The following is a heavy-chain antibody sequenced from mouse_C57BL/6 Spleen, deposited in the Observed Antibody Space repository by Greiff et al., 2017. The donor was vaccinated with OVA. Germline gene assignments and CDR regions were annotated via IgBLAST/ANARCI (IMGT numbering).Heavy chain of an antibody. CDR1: GYSITSGYY. V-gene: IGHV3-6*01. CDR2: ISYDGSN. CDR3: ARENWDWYFDV. Sequence: EVHLVESGPGLVKPSQSLSLTCSVTGYSITSGYYWNWIRQFPGNKLEWMGYISYDGSNNYNPSLKNRISITRDTSKNQFFLKLNSVTTEDTATYYCARENWDWYFDVWGTGTTVTVSS. D-gene: IGHD4-1*01. J-gene: IGHJ1*03.